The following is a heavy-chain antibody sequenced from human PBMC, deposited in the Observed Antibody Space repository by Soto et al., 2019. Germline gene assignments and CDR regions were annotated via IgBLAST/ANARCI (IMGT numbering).Heavy chain of an antibody. J-gene: IGHJ6*03. CDR3: ATVVPAANPYDYYYIDV. V-gene: IGHV1-24*01. CDR2: FDPEDDET. Sequence: QVQLVQSGAEVKKPGASVKVSCKVSGYTLTELSMHWVRQAPGKGHEWMGGFDPEDDETIYAQKFQGTVTMTEDRSPYTSYMKVTRLRSEDTAVYYCATVVPAANPYDYYYIDVRGEVTTVTVSS. D-gene: IGHD2-2*01. CDR1: GYTLTELS.